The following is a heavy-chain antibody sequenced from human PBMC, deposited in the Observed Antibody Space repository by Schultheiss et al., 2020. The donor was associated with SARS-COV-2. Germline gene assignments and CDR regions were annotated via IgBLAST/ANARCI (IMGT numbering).Heavy chain of an antibody. CDR2: IYSGGST. J-gene: IGHJ5*02. Sequence: GGSLRLSCAASGFTFSSYWMHWVRQAPGKGLEWVSVIYSGGSTYYADSVKGRFTISRDNSKNTLYLQMNSLRAEDTAVYYCAKGALGNGAYYDYIWGSYRGGNWFDPWGQGTLVTVSS. V-gene: IGHV3-53*01. CDR1: GFTFSSYW. D-gene: IGHD3-16*02. CDR3: AKGALGNGAYYDYIWGSYRGGNWFDP.